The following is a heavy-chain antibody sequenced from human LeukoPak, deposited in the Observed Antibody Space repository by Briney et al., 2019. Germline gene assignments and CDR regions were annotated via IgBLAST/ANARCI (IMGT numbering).Heavy chain of an antibody. CDR2: ISSSGST. Sequence: SETLSLTCAVSGGSISSGGYSWSWIRQPAGKGLEWIGRISSSGSTNYNPSLKSRVTISVDTSKNQFSLKLSSVTAADTAVYYCARSYYGSGRYGPQFDYWGQGTLVTVSS. CDR1: GGSISSGGYS. D-gene: IGHD3-10*01. V-gene: IGHV4-61*02. J-gene: IGHJ4*02. CDR3: ARSYYGSGRYGPQFDY.